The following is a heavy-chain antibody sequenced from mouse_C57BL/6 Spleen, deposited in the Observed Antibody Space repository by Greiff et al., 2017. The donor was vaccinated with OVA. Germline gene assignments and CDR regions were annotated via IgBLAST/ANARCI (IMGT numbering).Heavy chain of an antibody. CDR2: FDPEIGDT. Sequence: EVQLQQSGAELVRPGASVKLSCTASGFNIKDDYMHWVKQRPAQGLEWIGWFDPEIGDTDSASKFQGKATITADTSSNPAYRQLSSLPSEDTAVYYCTTHDCYGSSRYCDVWGTGTTVTVSS. D-gene: IGHD1-1*01. CDR1: GFNIKDDY. J-gene: IGHJ1*03. V-gene: IGHV14-4*01. CDR3: TTHDCYGSSRYCDV.